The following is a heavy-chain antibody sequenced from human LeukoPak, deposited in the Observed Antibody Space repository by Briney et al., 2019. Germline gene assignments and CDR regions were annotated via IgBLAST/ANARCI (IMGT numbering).Heavy chain of an antibody. D-gene: IGHD3-16*01. CDR3: ARILRLDAFDI. CDR1: GGSISSYY. Sequence: SETLSLTCAVSGGSISSYYWSWIRQPPGKGLEWIGYIYYSGSTNYNPSLKSRVTISVDTSKNQFSLKLSSVTAADTAVYYCARILRLDAFDIWGQGTMVTVSS. V-gene: IGHV4-59*01. CDR2: IYYSGST. J-gene: IGHJ3*02.